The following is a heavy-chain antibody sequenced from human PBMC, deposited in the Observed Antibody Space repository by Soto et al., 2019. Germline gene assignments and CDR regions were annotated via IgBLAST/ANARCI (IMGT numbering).Heavy chain of an antibody. CDR2: VSMDSDTI. CDR3: ARLYYDYV. J-gene: IGHJ6*02. CDR1: GSDFSTYS. Sequence: QLVESGGGLVRPGGSLRLACRASGSDFSTYSMNWVRQAPGMGLEWIAYVSMDSDTIHYADSVKGRFTISRDDAENSLFLQMNSLRDEDTATYYCARLYYDYVWGQGTTVTVSS. V-gene: IGHV3-48*02. D-gene: IGHD3-3*01.